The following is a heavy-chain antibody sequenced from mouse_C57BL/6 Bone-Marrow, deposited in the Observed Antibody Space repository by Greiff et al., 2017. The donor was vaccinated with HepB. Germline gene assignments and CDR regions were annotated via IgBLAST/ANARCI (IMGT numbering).Heavy chain of an antibody. CDR1: GFTFSDYY. V-gene: IGHV5-16*01. J-gene: IGHJ2*01. CDR2: INYDGSST. CDR3: AREPYYGSLSYFDY. Sequence: DVKLVESEGGLVQPGSSMKLSCTASGFTFSDYYMAWVRQVPEKGLEWVANINYDGSSTYYLDSLKSRFIISRDNAKNILYLQMSSLKSEDTATYYCAREPYYGSLSYFDYWGQGTTLTVSS. D-gene: IGHD1-1*01.